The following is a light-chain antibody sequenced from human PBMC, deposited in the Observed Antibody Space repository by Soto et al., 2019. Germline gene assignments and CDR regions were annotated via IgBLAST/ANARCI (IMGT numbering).Light chain of an antibody. CDR2: AAF. V-gene: IGKV1-6*01. J-gene: IGKJ1*01. CDR1: QAIRND. CDR3: LQYYNYPPT. Sequence: SLSASVGDRVTITCRASQAIRNDVGWYQQKPGKAPKLLIYAAFSLPSGVPSRFSGNASGTDFTLTISSLQPEDFATYYCLQYYNYPPTFGKGTKVDIK.